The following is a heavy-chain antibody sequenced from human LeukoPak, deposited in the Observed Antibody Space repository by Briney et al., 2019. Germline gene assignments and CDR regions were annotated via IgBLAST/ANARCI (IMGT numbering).Heavy chain of an antibody. V-gene: IGHV3-43D*03. J-gene: IGHJ6*02. CDR3: AKGDSSGYYTAYCYYGMDV. Sequence: GGSLRLSCAASGFTFDDYAMHWVRQAPGKGLEWVSLISWDGGSTYYADSVKGRFTISRDNGKNSLYLQMNSLRAEDTALYYCAKGDSSGYYTAYCYYGMDVWGQGTTVTVSS. CDR2: ISWDGGST. D-gene: IGHD3-22*01. CDR1: GFTFDDYA.